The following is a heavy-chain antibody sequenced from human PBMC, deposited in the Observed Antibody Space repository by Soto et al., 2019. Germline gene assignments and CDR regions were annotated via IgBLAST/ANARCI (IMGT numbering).Heavy chain of an antibody. CDR3: ARVMDIVVVVAGRKDYYYYGMDV. Sequence: GGSMRLSCAASGFTFSSYSMNWVRQAPGKGLEWVSYISSSSSTSYADSVKVRFTISRDNSKNTLYLQMNSLRAEDTAVYYCARVMDIVVVVAGRKDYYYYGMDVWGQGTTVTVSS. CDR2: ISSSSST. CDR1: GFTFSSYS. V-gene: IGHV3-48*01. D-gene: IGHD2-15*01. J-gene: IGHJ6*02.